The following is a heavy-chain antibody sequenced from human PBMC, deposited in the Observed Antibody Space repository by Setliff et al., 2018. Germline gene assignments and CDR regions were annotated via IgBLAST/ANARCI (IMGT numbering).Heavy chain of an antibody. CDR1: GFAFSDYY. Sequence: PGGSLRLSCAASGFAFSDYYMSWIRQAPGKGLEWVSYITSSGTTTFYTDSVKGRFAISRDNARNSLYLQMNSLRVEDTAVYYCARESRFGYSGYDCAFDYWGQGTLVTVSS. D-gene: IGHD5-12*01. CDR3: ARESRFGYSGYDCAFDY. V-gene: IGHV3-11*01. J-gene: IGHJ4*02. CDR2: ITSSGTTT.